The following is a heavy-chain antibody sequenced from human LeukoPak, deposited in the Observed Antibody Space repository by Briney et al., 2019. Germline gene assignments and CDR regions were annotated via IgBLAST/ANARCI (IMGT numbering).Heavy chain of an antibody. V-gene: IGHV4-30-4*08. CDR1: GGSISSGDHY. CDR3: ARASPYYYDSSGPYDAFDI. Sequence: SQTLSLTCTVSGGSISSGDHYWSWIRQPPGKGLEWIGYIYYSGSTYYNPSLKSRVTISVDTSKNQFSLKLSSVTAADTAVYYCARASPYYYDSSGPYDAFDIWGQGTMVTVSS. D-gene: IGHD3-22*01. J-gene: IGHJ3*02. CDR2: IYYSGST.